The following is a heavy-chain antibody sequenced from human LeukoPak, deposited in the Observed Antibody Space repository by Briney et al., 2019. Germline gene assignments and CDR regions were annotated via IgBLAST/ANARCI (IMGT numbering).Heavy chain of an antibody. V-gene: IGHV3-30-3*01. Sequence: GRSLRLSCAASGFTFSSYAMHWVRQAPGKGLEWVAVISYDRSNKYYADSVKGRFTISRDNSKNTLYLQMNSLRAEDTAVYYCARGTVVVIATLDYWGQGTLVTVSS. CDR3: ARGTVVVIATLDY. CDR1: GFTFSSYA. J-gene: IGHJ4*02. CDR2: ISYDRSNK. D-gene: IGHD2-21*01.